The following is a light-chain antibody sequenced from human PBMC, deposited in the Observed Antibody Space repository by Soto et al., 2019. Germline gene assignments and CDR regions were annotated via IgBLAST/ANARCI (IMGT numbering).Light chain of an antibody. CDR1: QSVSNNY. CDR3: QQYGSSGT. Sequence: EIVLTQSPGTLSVSPGERATLSCRASQSVSNNYLAWYQQKPGQAPRLLIYGASNRAIGIPDRFSGSGSGTDFTLTISRLEPEDFAVYYCQQYGSSGTFGQGTKVDIK. J-gene: IGKJ1*01. CDR2: GAS. V-gene: IGKV3-20*01.